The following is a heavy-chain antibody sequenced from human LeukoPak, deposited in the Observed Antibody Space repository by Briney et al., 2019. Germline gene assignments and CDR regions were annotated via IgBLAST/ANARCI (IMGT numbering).Heavy chain of an antibody. CDR3: ASHRGGSHLDS. J-gene: IGHJ4*02. Sequence: SETLSLTCTVSGGSISSYYWSWIRQPPGKGLEWIGYIYYSGSTNYNPSLKSRVTISVDTSKNQFSLKLSSVTAADTAVYYCASHRGGSHLDSRGQGTLVTVSS. CDR2: IYYSGST. CDR1: GGSISSYY. V-gene: IGHV4-59*08. D-gene: IGHD3-16*01.